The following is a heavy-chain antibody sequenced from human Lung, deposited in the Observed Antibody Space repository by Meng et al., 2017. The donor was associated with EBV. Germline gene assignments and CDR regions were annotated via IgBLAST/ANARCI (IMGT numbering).Heavy chain of an antibody. CDR2: ITSSSNYI. V-gene: IGHV3-21*01. Sequence: EEQLVESGGGLVRRGRSLRLDCEASGFTFSAYTMTWVRLAPGRGLEWVSSITSSSNYIYYADSVRGRFTISRDNAKNSLYLHMNSLRAEDTAVYYCARDRGITMVQGPQSWGQGTLVTVAS. CDR3: ARDRGITMVQGPQS. CDR1: GFTFSAYT. D-gene: IGHD3-10*01. J-gene: IGHJ4*02.